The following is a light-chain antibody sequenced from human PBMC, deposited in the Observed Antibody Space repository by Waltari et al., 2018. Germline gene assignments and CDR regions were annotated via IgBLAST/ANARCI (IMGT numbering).Light chain of an antibody. Sequence: DIQMTQSPSSLSASVGDRVTITCRASQSISSYLNWYQHKPGKATKIMIDAASSLQSGVPSRFSGSGSGTDFTLTISSLQPEDFATYYCQQSYSTPKAFGGGTKVELK. J-gene: IGKJ4*01. CDR3: QQSYSTPKA. CDR1: QSISSY. V-gene: IGKV1-39*01. CDR2: AAS.